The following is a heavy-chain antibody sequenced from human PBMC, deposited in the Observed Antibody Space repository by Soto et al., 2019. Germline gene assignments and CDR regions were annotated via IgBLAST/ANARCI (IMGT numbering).Heavy chain of an antibody. V-gene: IGHV2-70*01. Sequence: FVLTLVKTRHALTLSGSFSWFSLRTREVGVSWIRQPPGKALEWLALIDWDDDKYYSTSLKTRLTISKDTSKNQVVLTMTNMDPVDTATYYCARIITDSSGQPPDYYYYGMAVLGQGTTVTVSS. CDR2: IDWDDDK. J-gene: IGHJ6*02. CDR1: WFSLRTREVG. CDR3: ARIITDSSGQPPDYYYYGMAV. D-gene: IGHD6-19*01.